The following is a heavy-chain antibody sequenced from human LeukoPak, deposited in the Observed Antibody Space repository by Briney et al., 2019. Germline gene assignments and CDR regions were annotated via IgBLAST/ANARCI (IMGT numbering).Heavy chain of an antibody. Sequence: SETLSLTCTVSGGSISNYYWSWIRQPPGKGLEWIGYIYYSGSTNYNPSLRSRVTISVDTSKNQFSLKLSSVTAADTAVYYCARRMVRGVIKHYYYMDVWGKGTTVTISS. D-gene: IGHD3-10*01. CDR2: IYYSGST. CDR3: ARRMVRGVIKHYYYMDV. CDR1: GGSISNYY. J-gene: IGHJ6*03. V-gene: IGHV4-59*12.